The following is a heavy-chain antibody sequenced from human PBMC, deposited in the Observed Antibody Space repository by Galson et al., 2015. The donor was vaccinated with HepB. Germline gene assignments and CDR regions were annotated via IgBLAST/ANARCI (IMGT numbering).Heavy chain of an antibody. Sequence: PALVKPTQTLTLTCTFSGFSLSTTEMRVSWIRQPPGKALEWLARIDWDDDKLYSTSLKTRLTISKDTSKNQVVLTMTNMDPVETATYYCARSGYSSGWYPLYCDLWGRGPQVTGSS. J-gene: IGHJ2*01. CDR3: ARSGYSSGWYPLYCDL. V-gene: IGHV2-70*04. CDR2: IDWDDDK. CDR1: GFSLSTTEMR. D-gene: IGHD6-19*01.